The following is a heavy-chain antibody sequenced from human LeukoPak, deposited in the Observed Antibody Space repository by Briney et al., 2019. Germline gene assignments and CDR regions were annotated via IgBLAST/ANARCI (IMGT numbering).Heavy chain of an antibody. V-gene: IGHV3-23*01. J-gene: IGHJ4*02. CDR1: GFTFSSYA. Sequence: GGSLRLSCAASGFTFSSYAMSWVRQAPGKGLEWVSAISGGGGSTYYADSVKGRFTISRDNSKNTLYLQMNSLRAEDTAVYYCAKGVEFLGGYYLDYWGQGTLVTVSS. CDR2: ISGGGGST. D-gene: IGHD3-22*01. CDR3: AKGVEFLGGYYLDY.